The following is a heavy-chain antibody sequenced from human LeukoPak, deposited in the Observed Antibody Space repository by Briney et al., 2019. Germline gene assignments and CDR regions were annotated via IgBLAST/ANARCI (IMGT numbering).Heavy chain of an antibody. Sequence: PGRSLRLSCAASGFTFSSYGMHWVRQAPGKGLEWVAVISYDGSNKYYADSVRGRFTISRDNSKNTLYLQMNSLRAEDTAVYYCAKDGREQWLVWTADYWGQGTLVTVSS. CDR1: GFTFSSYG. CDR3: AKDGREQWLVWTADY. J-gene: IGHJ4*02. D-gene: IGHD6-19*01. CDR2: ISYDGSNK. V-gene: IGHV3-30*18.